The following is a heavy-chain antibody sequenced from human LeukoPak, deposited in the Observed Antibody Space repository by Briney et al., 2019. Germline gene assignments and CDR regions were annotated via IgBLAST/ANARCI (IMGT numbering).Heavy chain of an antibody. V-gene: IGHV3-66*01. J-gene: IGHJ4*02. CDR2: IYSGGST. CDR3: ARDSGGVAAAGSL. Sequence: GGSLRLSCAASGFTVSSNYMSWVRQAPGKGLEWVSVIYSGGSTYYADSVKGRFTISRDNSKNTLYLQMNSLRAEGTAVYYCARDSGGVAAAGSLWGQGTLVTVSS. CDR1: GFTVSSNY. D-gene: IGHD6-13*01.